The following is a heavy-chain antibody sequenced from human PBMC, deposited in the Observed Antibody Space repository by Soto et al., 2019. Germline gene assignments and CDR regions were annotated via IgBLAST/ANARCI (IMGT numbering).Heavy chain of an antibody. D-gene: IGHD2-21*01. J-gene: IGHJ6*02. CDR2: IIPIFGTA. CDR3: ARVHIVPNGLAV. CDR1: GGTFSSYA. Sequence: SVKVSCKASGGTFSSYAISWVRQAPGQGLEWMGGIIPIFGTANYAQKFQGRVTITADESTSTAYMELSSLRSEDTAVYYCARVHIVPNGLAVWGQGTTVTVSS. V-gene: IGHV1-69*13.